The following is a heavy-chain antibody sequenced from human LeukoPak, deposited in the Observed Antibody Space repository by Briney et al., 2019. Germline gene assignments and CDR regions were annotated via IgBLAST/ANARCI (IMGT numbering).Heavy chain of an antibody. J-gene: IGHJ3*02. V-gene: IGHV3-15*01. Sequence: GGSLRLSCAASGFTFSNAWMSWVRQAPGKGLEWVGRIKSKTDGGTTDYAAPVKGRFTISRDDSKNTLYLQMNSLKTEDTAVYYCTSRSIIAVAGSVGIDAFDIWGQGTMVTVYS. CDR2: IKSKTDGGTT. CDR3: TSRSIIAVAGSVGIDAFDI. D-gene: IGHD6-19*01. CDR1: GFTFSNAW.